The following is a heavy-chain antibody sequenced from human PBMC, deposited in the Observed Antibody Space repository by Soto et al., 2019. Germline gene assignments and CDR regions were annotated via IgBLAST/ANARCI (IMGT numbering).Heavy chain of an antibody. CDR2: ISGNGGST. V-gene: IGHV3-23*01. CDR3: AKAGASIH. CDR1: GFTFSAYA. J-gene: IGHJ4*02. Sequence: EVQLLESGGGLVQPGGSLSLSCAASGFTFSAYAMTWVRQAPGKGLEWVSVISGNGGSTYYADSVKGRFTISRDNSKNTLYVQMNSLRAEDTAVYYCAKAGASIHWGQGTLVTVSS. D-gene: IGHD7-27*01.